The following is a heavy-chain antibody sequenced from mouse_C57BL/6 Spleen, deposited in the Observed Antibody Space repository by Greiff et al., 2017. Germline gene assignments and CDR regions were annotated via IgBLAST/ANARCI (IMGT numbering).Heavy chain of an antibody. Sequence: VQLQQSGPELVKPGASVKISCKASGYTFTDYNINWVKQRPGQGLEWIGWIFPGSGSTYYNEKFKGKATLTVDKSSSTAYMVLSSLTSEDSAVCLCARSGYYGSSSEVWGTGTTVTVSS. CDR3: ARSGYYGSSSEV. CDR2: IFPGSGST. D-gene: IGHD1-1*01. V-gene: IGHV1-75*01. CDR1: GYTFTDYN. J-gene: IGHJ1*03.